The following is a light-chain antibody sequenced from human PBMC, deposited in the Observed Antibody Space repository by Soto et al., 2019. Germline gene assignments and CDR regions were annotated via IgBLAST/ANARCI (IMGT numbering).Light chain of an antibody. CDR1: QSVGRN. J-gene: IGKJ1*01. Sequence: EIVMTQSPATLSVSPGERATLSCRASQSVGRNLAWYQQKPGQAPRLLIYGASTRATGIPARFSGSGSGTEFTLTISSLQSEDFAVYYCQYYGSSPWTFGQGTKVEIK. CDR2: GAS. V-gene: IGKV3-15*01. CDR3: QYYGSSPWT.